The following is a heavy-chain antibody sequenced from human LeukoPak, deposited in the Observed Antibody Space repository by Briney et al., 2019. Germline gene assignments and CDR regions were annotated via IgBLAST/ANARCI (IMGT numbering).Heavy chain of an antibody. Sequence: GGSLRLSCAASGFTFSNAWMSWVRQAPGKGLEWVANIKQDGSEKYYVDSVKGRFTISRDNAKNSLYLQMNSLRAEDTAVYYRARDGYGSGSYYNEIFDYWGQGTLVTVSS. V-gene: IGHV3-7*01. CDR3: ARDGYGSGSYYNEIFDY. J-gene: IGHJ4*02. CDR1: GFTFSNAW. D-gene: IGHD3-10*01. CDR2: IKQDGSEK.